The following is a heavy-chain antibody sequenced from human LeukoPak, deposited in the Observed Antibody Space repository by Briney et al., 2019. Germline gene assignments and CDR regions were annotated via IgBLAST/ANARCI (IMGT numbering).Heavy chain of an antibody. J-gene: IGHJ3*02. CDR3: ARARGRYFDWLPSDAFDT. Sequence: SETLSLTCAVYGGSFSGYYWGWIRQPPGKGLEWIGSIYHSGSTYYNPSLKSRVTISVDTSKNQFSLKLSSVTAADTAVYYCARARGRYFDWLPSDAFDTWGQGTMVTVSS. CDR1: GGSFSGYY. V-gene: IGHV4-38-2*01. D-gene: IGHD3-9*01. CDR2: IYHSGST.